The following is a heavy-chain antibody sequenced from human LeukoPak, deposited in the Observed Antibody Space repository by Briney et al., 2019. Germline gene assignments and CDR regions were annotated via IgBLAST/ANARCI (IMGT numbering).Heavy chain of an antibody. CDR2: LYHSGTI. V-gene: IGHV4-38-2*01. CDR3: ASLFILGGAVDN. CDR1: TDSISSDYS. Sequence: SETLSLTCVVSTDSISSDYSWGWLRQPPGKGLERIGSLYHSGTIYYNPSLRSRVTISLDMSKNQFSLNLSSVTAADTAVYYCASLFILGGAVDNWGQGTLVTVSS. J-gene: IGHJ4*02. D-gene: IGHD1-26*01.